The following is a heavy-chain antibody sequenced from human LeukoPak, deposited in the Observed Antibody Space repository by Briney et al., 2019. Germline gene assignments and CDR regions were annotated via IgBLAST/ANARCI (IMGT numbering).Heavy chain of an antibody. D-gene: IGHD2-2*03. J-gene: IGHJ3*02. V-gene: IGHV4-30-4*01. CDR2: IYYSGST. Sequence: SETLSLTCTVSGGSISSGDYYWSWLREPPGKGLVWIGYIYYSGSTYYNPSLKSRVTISVDTSKNQFSLKLSSVTAADTAVYYCATVDPAGPDAFDIWGQGTMVTVSS. CDR1: GGSISSGDYY. CDR3: ATVDPAGPDAFDI.